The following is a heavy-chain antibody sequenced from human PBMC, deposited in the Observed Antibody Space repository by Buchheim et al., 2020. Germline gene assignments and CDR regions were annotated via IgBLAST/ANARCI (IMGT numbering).Heavy chain of an antibody. J-gene: IGHJ2*01. CDR2: ISYDGSNK. CDR1: GFTFSSYG. V-gene: IGHV3-30*18. CDR3: AKEGYYDILTGQNYWYFDL. Sequence: QVQLVESGGGVVQPGRSLGLSCAASGFTFSSYGMHWVRQAPGKGLEWVAVISYDGSNKYYADSVKGRFTISRDNSKNTLYLQMNSLRAEDTAVYYCAKEGYYDILTGQNYWYFDLWGRGTL. D-gene: IGHD3-9*01.